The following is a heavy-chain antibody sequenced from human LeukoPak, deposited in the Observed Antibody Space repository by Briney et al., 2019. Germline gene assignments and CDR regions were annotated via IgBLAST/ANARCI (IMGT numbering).Heavy chain of an antibody. CDR2: IYYSGST. CDR1: GGSISSSSYY. J-gene: IGHJ4*02. CDR3: ASNHLWFGELLYFDY. V-gene: IGHV4-39*01. D-gene: IGHD3-10*01. Sequence: SETLSLTCTVSGGSISSSSYYWGWIRQPPGKGLEWIGSIYYSGSTYYNPSLKSRVTISVDTSKNQFSLKLSSVTAADTAVYYCASNHLWFGELLYFDYWGQGTLVTVSS.